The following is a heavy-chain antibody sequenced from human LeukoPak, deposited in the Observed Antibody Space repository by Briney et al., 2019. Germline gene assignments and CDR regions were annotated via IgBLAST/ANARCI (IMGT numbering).Heavy chain of an antibody. V-gene: IGHV4-4*07. CDR2: IYTSGST. CDR1: GGSISSYY. Sequence: SETLSLTCTVSGGSISSYYWSWIRQPAGKGLEWIGRIYTSGSTNYNPSLKSRVTVSVDTSKNQFSLKLSSVTAADTAVYYCARAGVPGKSSSWSYYYYMDVWGKGTTVTVSS. D-gene: IGHD6-13*01. CDR3: ARAGVPGKSSSWSYYYYMDV. J-gene: IGHJ6*03.